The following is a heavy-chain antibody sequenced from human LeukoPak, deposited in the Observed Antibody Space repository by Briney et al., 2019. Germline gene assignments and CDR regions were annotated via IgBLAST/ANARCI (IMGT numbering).Heavy chain of an antibody. Sequence: SETLSLTCAVYGGSFSGYYWSWIRQPPGKGLEWIGEINHSGSTDYNPSLKSRVTISVDTSKNQFSLKLSSVTAADTAVYYCARSTYYYDSSGYLNFDYWGQGTLVTVSS. J-gene: IGHJ4*02. CDR2: INHSGST. CDR3: ARSTYYYDSSGYLNFDY. D-gene: IGHD3-22*01. V-gene: IGHV4-34*01. CDR1: GGSFSGYY.